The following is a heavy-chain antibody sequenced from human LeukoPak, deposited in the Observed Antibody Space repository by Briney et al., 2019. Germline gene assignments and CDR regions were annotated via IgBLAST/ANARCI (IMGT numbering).Heavy chain of an antibody. CDR1: GFTFSSYG. CDR2: IWYDGSNK. D-gene: IGHD3-10*01. V-gene: IGHV3-33*01. J-gene: IGHJ5*02. Sequence: GGSLRLSCAASGFTFSSYGMHWVRQAPGKGLEWVAVIWYDGSNKYYADSVKGRFTISRDNSKNTLYLQMDSLRAEDTAVYYCARDGSITMVRGVPGNWFDPWGQGTLVTVSS. CDR3: ARDGSITMVRGVPGNWFDP.